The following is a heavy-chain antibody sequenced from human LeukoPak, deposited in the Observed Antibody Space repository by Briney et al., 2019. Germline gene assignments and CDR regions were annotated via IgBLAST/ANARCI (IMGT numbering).Heavy chain of an antibody. CDR2: ISGSAGST. Sequence: GGSLRLSCAASGFTFSSYAMHWVRQAPGKGLEWVSAISGSAGSTYYADSVKGRFTISRDNSKNTLYLQMNSLRAEDTAVYYCAKSGSGSYSHGMDVWGKGTTVTVSS. D-gene: IGHD3-10*01. J-gene: IGHJ6*04. V-gene: IGHV3-23*01. CDR3: AKSGSGSYSHGMDV. CDR1: GFTFSSYA.